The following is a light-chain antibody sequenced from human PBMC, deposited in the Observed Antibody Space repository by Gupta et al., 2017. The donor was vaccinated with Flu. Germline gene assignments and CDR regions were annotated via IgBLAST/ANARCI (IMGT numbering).Light chain of an antibody. CDR3: CSRFSRGGEV. V-gene: IGLV2-23*02. CDR1: SSDFGSYNL. J-gene: IGLJ1*01. CDR2: EVT. Sequence: QSALTQPASVSGSPGQSITISCTGSSSDFGSYNLVSWYQQHPGEVPKGMIYEVTKRPSGVSDRFSGSKSGNTASLTISGLQAEDEADDYCCSRFSRGGEVFGTGTKVTVL.